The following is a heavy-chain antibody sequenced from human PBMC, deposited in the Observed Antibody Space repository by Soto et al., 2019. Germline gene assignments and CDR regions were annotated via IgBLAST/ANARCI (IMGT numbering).Heavy chain of an antibody. CDR3: ARGAISSSGYYYYYGMDV. CDR2: IGTAGDT. Sequence: PGGSPILSCAASGFTFRSYDMDWVREAPEKGLEWVSSIGTAGDTYYPGSVKGRFTISRENAKNSLYLQMNSLRAGDTAVYYCARGAISSSGYYYYYGMDVWGQGTTVTVSS. V-gene: IGHV3-13*01. J-gene: IGHJ6*02. CDR1: GFTFRSYD. D-gene: IGHD6-6*01.